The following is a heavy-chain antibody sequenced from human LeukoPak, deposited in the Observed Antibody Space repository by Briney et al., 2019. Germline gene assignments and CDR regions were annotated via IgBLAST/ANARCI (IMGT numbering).Heavy chain of an antibody. J-gene: IGHJ4*02. D-gene: IGHD2-2*01. V-gene: IGHV4-4*07. CDR1: GGSISSYY. CDR2: IYTSGST. CDR3: AAQLRLFSLGY. Sequence: SETLSLTCTVSGGSISSYYWSWIRQPAGKGLEWIGRIYTSGSTNYNPSLKSRVTISVETSKNQFSLKLSSVTAADTAVYYCAAQLRLFSLGYWGQGALVTVCS.